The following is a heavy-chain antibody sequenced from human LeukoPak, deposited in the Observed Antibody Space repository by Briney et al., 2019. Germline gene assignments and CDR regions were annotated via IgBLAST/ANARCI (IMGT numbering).Heavy chain of an antibody. CDR2: ISSDGYNQ. CDR1: GFTFSTYT. J-gene: IGHJ6*02. Sequence: GRSLRLSCEASGFTFSTYTLPWVRQAPGKGLDGVAVISSDGYNQYYADSVKGRFTISRDNFKDTLYLQMNSLRAEDTAVYYCARDSYGMDVWGQGTTVTVSS. CDR3: ARDSYGMDV. V-gene: IGHV3-30-3*01.